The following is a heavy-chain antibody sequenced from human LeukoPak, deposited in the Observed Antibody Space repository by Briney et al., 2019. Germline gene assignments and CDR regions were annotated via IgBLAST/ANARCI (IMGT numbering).Heavy chain of an antibody. CDR1: GFTFSSYG. V-gene: IGHV3-33*01. CDR2: IWYDGSNK. Sequence: GGSLRLSCAASGFTFSSYGMHWVRQAPGKGLEWVAVIWYDGSNKYYADSVKGRFTISRDNSKNTLYLQMNSLRAEDTAVYYCARDSGLWSSEYYFDYWGQGTLVTVSS. J-gene: IGHJ4*02. CDR3: ARDSGLWSSEYYFDY. D-gene: IGHD2-15*01.